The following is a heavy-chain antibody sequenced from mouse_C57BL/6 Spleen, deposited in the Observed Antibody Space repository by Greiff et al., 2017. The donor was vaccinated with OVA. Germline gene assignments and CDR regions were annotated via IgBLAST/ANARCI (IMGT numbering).Heavy chain of an antibody. Sequence: EVQLQQSGPELVKPGASVKISCKASGYTFTDYYMNWVKQSHGKSLEWIGDINPNNGGTSYNQKFKGKATLTVDKSSSTASMELRSLTSEDSAVYYCARSAILNYFDYWGQGTTLTVSS. CDR2: INPNNGGT. V-gene: IGHV1-26*01. J-gene: IGHJ2*01. CDR3: ARSAILNYFDY. CDR1: GYTFTDYY.